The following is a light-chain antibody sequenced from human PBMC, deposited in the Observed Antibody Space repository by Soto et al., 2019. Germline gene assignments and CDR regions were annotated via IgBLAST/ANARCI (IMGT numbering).Light chain of an antibody. J-gene: IGKJ3*01. CDR3: QQGNSFPFT. CDR1: QSISSY. V-gene: IGKV1-39*01. Sequence: DIQMTQSPSSLSASVGDRVTITCRASQSISSYLNLYQQKPGRAPKLLIYAASSLQSGVSSRFSGSGSGTDFTLTISSLQPEDFATYYCQQGNSFPFTFGPGTKVDIK. CDR2: AAS.